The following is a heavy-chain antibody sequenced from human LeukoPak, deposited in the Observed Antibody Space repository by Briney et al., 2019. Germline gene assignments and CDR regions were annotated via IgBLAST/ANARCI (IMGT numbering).Heavy chain of an antibody. CDR2: INAGNGNR. CDR1: GYTFTSYA. V-gene: IGHV1-3*01. D-gene: IGHD4-17*01. Sequence: ASVKVSCKASGYTFTSYAMHWVRQAPGQGLEWMGWINAGNGNRKYSQKFQGRVTITRDTSTSTDYMELSSMRSEDTAVYCCAREYDGDYGAFDIWGQGTMVTVSS. CDR3: AREYDGDYGAFDI. J-gene: IGHJ3*02.